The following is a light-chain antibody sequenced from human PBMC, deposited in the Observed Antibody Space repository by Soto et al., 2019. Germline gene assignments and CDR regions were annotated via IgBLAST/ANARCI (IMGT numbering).Light chain of an antibody. V-gene: IGKV3-20*01. CDR1: QSVSNRY. CDR2: GAS. J-gene: IGKJ1*01. CDR3: QQYDSSWT. Sequence: EIVLTQSPGTLSLSPGERATLSCWASQSVSNRYVAWYQQKPGQAPRLLIYGASSRATGIPDRFSGSGSGTDFTLTISRLEPEDFAVYYCQQYDSSWTFGQGNKVEIK.